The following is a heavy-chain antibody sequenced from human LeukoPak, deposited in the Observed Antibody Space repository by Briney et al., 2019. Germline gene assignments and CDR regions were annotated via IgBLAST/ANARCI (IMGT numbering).Heavy chain of an antibody. CDR2: ISSSGSTI. D-gene: IGHD3-16*01. J-gene: IGHJ4*02. CDR3: ARDGVSYPFDY. CDR1: GFPFSTYS. V-gene: IGHV3-48*04. Sequence: GGSLRLSCAASGFPFSTYSMNWVRQAPGKGLEWVSYISSSGSTIYYADSVKGRFTISRDNAKNSLYPQMNSLRAEDTAVYYCARDGVSYPFDYWGQGTLVTVSS.